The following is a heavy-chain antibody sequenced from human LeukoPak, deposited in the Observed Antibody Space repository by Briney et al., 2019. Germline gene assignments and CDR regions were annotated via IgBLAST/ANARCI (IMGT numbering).Heavy chain of an antibody. D-gene: IGHD3-3*01. V-gene: IGHV3-7*03. Sequence: PGGSLRLPCAASGLTFSRYWMSWVRQAPGKGLEWVANIKQDGNEKYYVDSVKGRFTISRDNSKNTLYRQMNSLRAEDTAVYYCAKGQGGDFWSGSAYFDWGQGSLVTVSS. CDR1: GLTFSRYW. CDR3: AKGQGGDFWSGSAYFD. CDR2: IKQDGNEK. J-gene: IGHJ4*02.